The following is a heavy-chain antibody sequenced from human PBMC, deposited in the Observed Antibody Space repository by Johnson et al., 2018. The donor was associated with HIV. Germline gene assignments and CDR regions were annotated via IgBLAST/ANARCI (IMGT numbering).Heavy chain of an antibody. CDR3: ARELSHDAFDI. CDR2: ISSNGGST. Sequence: VQLVESGGGVVQPGGSLRLSCAASGFIFSSYAMHWVRQGPGKRLEFVSAISSNGGSTYYANSVKGRFTISRDNAKNSLYLQMNSLRAEDTAVFYCARELSHDAFDIWGQGTMVTVSS. CDR1: GFIFSSYA. D-gene: IGHD3-3*02. V-gene: IGHV3-64*01. J-gene: IGHJ3*02.